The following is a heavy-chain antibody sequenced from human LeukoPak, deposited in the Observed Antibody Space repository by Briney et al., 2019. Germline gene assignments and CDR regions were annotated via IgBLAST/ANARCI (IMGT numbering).Heavy chain of an antibody. Sequence: GGSLRLSCAASGFTFSSYGMHWVRQAPGKGLEWVAVISYDGTNKYYADSVKGRFTISRDNSKNTLYLQMNSLRVEDTAVYYCAKRAQYYSDYWGQGTLVTVSS. CDR1: GFTFSSYG. CDR3: AKRAQYYSDY. J-gene: IGHJ4*02. CDR2: ISYDGTNK. V-gene: IGHV3-30*18.